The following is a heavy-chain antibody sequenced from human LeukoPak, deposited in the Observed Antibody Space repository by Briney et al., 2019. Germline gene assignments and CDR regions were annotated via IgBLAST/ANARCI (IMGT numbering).Heavy chain of an antibody. D-gene: IGHD3-10*01. CDR1: GGSISSYY. Sequence: SETLSLTCTVSGGSISSYYWSWIRQPPGKGLEWIGYIYYSGSTNYNPSLKSRVTISVDTSKNQFSLKLSSVTAADTAVYYCARHPNYYGSGMTAFDIWGQGTMVTVSS. V-gene: IGHV4-59*08. J-gene: IGHJ3*02. CDR3: ARHPNYYGSGMTAFDI. CDR2: IYYSGST.